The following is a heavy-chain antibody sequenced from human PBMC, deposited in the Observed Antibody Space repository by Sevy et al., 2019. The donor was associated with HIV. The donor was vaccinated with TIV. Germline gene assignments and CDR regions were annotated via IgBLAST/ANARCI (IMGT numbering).Heavy chain of an antibody. CDR3: AKDDLVVAAGGGFDY. Sequence: GGSLRLSCAASGFTFSSYAMSWVRQAPWKGLEWVSAISGSGGSTYYADSVKGRFTISRDNSKNTLYLQMNSLRAEDTAVYYCAKDDLVVAAGGGFDYWGQGTLVTVSS. D-gene: IGHD2-15*01. CDR1: GFTFSSYA. CDR2: ISGSGGST. J-gene: IGHJ4*02. V-gene: IGHV3-23*01.